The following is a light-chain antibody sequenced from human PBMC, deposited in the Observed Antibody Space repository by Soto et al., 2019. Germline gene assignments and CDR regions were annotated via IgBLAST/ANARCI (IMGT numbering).Light chain of an antibody. J-gene: IGKJ5*01. V-gene: IGKV1-5*03. CDR3: QHYSTFPIT. CDR1: QSVSTW. CDR2: KAS. Sequence: DIQMTQSPSTLSASVGDRVTITCRASQSVSTWLAWYQQKPGKAPKLLIFKASSLEGGVPSRFSGSGSGTEFSLTISSLQPDDFATYFCQHYSTFPITFGQGTRLEIK.